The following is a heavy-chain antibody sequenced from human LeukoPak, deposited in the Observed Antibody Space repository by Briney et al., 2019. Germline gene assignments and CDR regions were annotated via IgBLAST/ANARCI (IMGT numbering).Heavy chain of an antibody. CDR2: ISYDGSNK. J-gene: IGHJ3*02. CDR1: GFTFSSYA. CDR3: ARDPGVLRFLEWSDAFDI. D-gene: IGHD3-3*01. V-gene: IGHV3-30-3*01. Sequence: GRSLRLSCAASGFTFSSYAMHWVRQAPGKGLEWVAVISYDGSNKYYADSVKGRFTISRDNSKNTLYLQMNSLRAEGTAVYYCARDPGVLRFLEWSDAFDIWGQGTMVTVSS.